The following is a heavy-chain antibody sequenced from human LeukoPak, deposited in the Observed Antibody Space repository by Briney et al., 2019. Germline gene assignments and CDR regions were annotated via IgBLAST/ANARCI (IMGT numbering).Heavy chain of an antibody. J-gene: IGHJ4*02. CDR1: GFTFSSYS. CDR3: ARHQPDDYSGCH. V-gene: IGHV3-7*01. CDR2: IKQDGSEK. D-gene: IGHD3-22*01. Sequence: GGSLRLSCAASGFTFSSYSMNWVRQAPGKGLEWVANIKQDGSEKYYVDSVKDRFTISRDNAKNSLYLQMTSLRAEDTAVYYCARHQPDDYSGCHWGQGTLVTVSS.